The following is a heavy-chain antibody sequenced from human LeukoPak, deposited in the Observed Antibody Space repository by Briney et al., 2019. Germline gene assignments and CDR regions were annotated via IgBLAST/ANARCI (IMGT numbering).Heavy chain of an antibody. CDR1: GFTFDDYG. CDR3: ARDRGSGNYYFDY. D-gene: IGHD1-26*01. CDR2: INWNGGST. V-gene: IGHV3-20*01. Sequence: GGSLRLSCAASGFTFDDYGMSWVRQAPGKGLEWVSGINWNGGSTGYADSVKGRFTISRDNAKNSLCLQMNSLRAEDTALYHCARDRGSGNYYFDYWGQGTLVTVSS. J-gene: IGHJ4*02.